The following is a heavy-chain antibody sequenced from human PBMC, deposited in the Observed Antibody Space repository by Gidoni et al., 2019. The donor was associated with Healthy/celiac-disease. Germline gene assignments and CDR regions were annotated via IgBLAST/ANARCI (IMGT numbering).Heavy chain of an antibody. CDR3: ARGLWFGA. CDR1: GGSFSGYY. CDR2: INHSGST. J-gene: IGHJ5*02. V-gene: IGHV4-34*01. Sequence: QVQLQQWGAGLLKPSETLSLTCAVYGGSFSGYYWSWIRQPPGKGLEWIGEINHSGSTNYNPSLKSRVTISVDTSKNQFSLKLSSVTAADTAVYYCARGLWFGALSQGTLVTVSS.